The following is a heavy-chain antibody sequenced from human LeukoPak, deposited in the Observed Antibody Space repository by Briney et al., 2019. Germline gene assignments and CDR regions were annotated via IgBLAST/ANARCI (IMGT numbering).Heavy chain of an antibody. CDR3: ARESGSYYRGVDY. J-gene: IGHJ4*02. V-gene: IGHV4-59*01. Sequence: SETLSLTCTVSGGSISSYYWSWIRQPPGKGLEWIGYIYYSGSTNYNPSLKSRVTISADTSKNQFSLKLSSVTAADTAVYYCARESGSYYRGVDYWGQGTLVTVSS. D-gene: IGHD1-26*01. CDR2: IYYSGST. CDR1: GGSISSYY.